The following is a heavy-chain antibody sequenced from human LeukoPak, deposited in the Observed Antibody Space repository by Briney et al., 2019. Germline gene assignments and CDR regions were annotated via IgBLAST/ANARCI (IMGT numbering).Heavy chain of an antibody. CDR3: ARVCSSGWYGYSAYYYYMDV. J-gene: IGHJ6*03. CDR2: ISSSGSTI. V-gene: IGHV3-48*03. CDR1: GFTFSSYE. Sequence: GGSLRLSCAASGFTFSSYEMNWVRQAPGKGLEWVSYISSSGSTIYYADSVKGRFTISRDNAKNSLYLQMNSLRAEDTAVYYCARVCSSGWYGYSAYYYYMDVWGKGTTVTISS. D-gene: IGHD6-19*01.